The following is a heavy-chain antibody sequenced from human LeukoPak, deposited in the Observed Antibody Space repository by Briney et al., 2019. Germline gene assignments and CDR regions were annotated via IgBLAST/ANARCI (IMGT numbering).Heavy chain of an antibody. CDR3: AKGKRYSGYDVYYYYMDV. CDR2: ISGSGGST. V-gene: IGHV3-23*01. D-gene: IGHD5-12*01. Sequence: GGSLRLSCAASGFTFSSYAMSWVRQASGKGLEWVSAISGSGGSTYYADSVKGRFTISRDNSKNTLYLQMNSLRAEDTAVYYCAKGKRYSGYDVYYYYMDVWGKGTTVTVSS. CDR1: GFTFSSYA. J-gene: IGHJ6*03.